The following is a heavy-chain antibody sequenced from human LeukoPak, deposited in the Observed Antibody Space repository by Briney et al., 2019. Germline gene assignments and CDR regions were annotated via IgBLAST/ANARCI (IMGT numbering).Heavy chain of an antibody. V-gene: IGHV3-21*01. CDR2: ISTSSSYI. Sequence: PGGSLRLSCAASGFTFSSYSMNWVRQAPAKGLEWVSSISTSSSYIYYADSVKGRFTISRDNARKSLYLQMNSLRADDTAVYYCARGASVVAGSDNAFDIWGQGTMVTVSS. D-gene: IGHD6-19*01. J-gene: IGHJ3*02. CDR3: ARGASVVAGSDNAFDI. CDR1: GFTFSSYS.